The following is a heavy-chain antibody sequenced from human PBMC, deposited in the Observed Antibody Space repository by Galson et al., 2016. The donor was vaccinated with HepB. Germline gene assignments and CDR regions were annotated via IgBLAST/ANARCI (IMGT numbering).Heavy chain of an antibody. D-gene: IGHD3-10*01. Sequence: SLRLSCAASGFTFNNAWMSWVRQAPGKGLEWVAVIWHHGSNKYYADSVKGRFTISRDNSKNTLYLQMNSLRAEDTSVYYCARGDTGSGSSIPDYWGQGTLVTVSS. J-gene: IGHJ4*02. CDR3: ARGDTGSGSSIPDY. CDR1: GFTFNNAW. V-gene: IGHV3-33*08. CDR2: IWHHGSNK.